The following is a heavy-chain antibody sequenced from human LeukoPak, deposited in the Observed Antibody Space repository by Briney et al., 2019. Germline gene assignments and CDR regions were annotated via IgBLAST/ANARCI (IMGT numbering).Heavy chain of an antibody. CDR2: MSYSGTT. Sequence: SETLSLTCTVSGGSINRDYWKWIRQPPGKGLEWIGYMSYSGTTNYNRSLKSRVTISVDTSKNEFSLRLRSVTAADTAIYYCARRTISMMGHGWLDPWGQGTLVTVSS. CDR1: GGSINRDY. D-gene: IGHD3-22*01. CDR3: ARRTISMMGHGWLDP. J-gene: IGHJ5*02. V-gene: IGHV4-59*01.